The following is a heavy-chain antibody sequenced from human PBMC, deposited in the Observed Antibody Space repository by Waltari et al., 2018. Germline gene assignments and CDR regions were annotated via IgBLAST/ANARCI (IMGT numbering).Heavy chain of an antibody. D-gene: IGHD6-13*01. Sequence: QVQLQESGPGLVKPSQTLSLTSTASGGSISSGSYYWSWIRQPAGKGLEWRGRTYTSGTTNYNPSLKSRVTISVDTSKNQFSLKLSSVTAADTAVYYCARGGAAGIFDYWGQGTLVTVSS. CDR2: TYTSGTT. CDR1: GGSISSGSYY. CDR3: ARGGAAGIFDY. V-gene: IGHV4-61*02. J-gene: IGHJ4*02.